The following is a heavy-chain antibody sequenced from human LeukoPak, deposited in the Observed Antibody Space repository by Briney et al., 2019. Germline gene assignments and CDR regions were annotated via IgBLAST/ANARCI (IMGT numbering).Heavy chain of an antibody. CDR3: ARRWGATKGGAFDI. D-gene: IGHD1-26*01. J-gene: IGHJ3*02. Sequence: SETLSLTCTVSGGSISSYYWSWIRQPPGKGLEWIGYIYYSGSTNYNPSLKSRVTISVDTSKNQFSLKLSSVTAADTAVYYCARRWGATKGGAFDIWGQGTMVTVPS. V-gene: IGHV4-59*01. CDR2: IYYSGST. CDR1: GGSISSYY.